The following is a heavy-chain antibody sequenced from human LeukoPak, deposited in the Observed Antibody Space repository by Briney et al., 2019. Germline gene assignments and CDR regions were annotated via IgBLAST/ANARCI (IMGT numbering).Heavy chain of an antibody. D-gene: IGHD2-21*02. Sequence: ASVTVSFKASGYTFTGYYMHWVRQAPGQGLEWMGWINPNSGGTNYAQKFQGWVTMTRDTSIGTAYMELSRLRSDDTAVYYCARDGDCGGDCYHLRGNWFDPWGQGTLVTVSS. J-gene: IGHJ5*02. CDR2: INPNSGGT. CDR1: GYTFTGYY. V-gene: IGHV1-2*04. CDR3: ARDGDCGGDCYHLRGNWFDP.